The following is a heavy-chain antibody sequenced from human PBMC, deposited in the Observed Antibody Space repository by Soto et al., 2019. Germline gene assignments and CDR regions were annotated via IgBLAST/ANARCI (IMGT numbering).Heavy chain of an antibody. CDR3: AREGTSGGIDY. J-gene: IGHJ4*02. CDR2: ISSSGSTI. D-gene: IGHD2-2*01. CDR1: GFTFSSYG. Sequence: EVQLVESGGGLVQPGGSLGLSCAASGFTFSSYGMSWVRQAPGKGLEWASYISSSGSTIYYADSVKGRFTISRDSAKNSLYLQMNSLRAEDTAVCYCAREGTSGGIDYWGQGTLVTVSS. V-gene: IGHV3-48*03.